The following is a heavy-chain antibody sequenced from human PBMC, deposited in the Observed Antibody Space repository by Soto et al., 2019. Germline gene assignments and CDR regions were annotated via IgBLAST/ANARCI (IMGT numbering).Heavy chain of an antibody. CDR1: GYTFTSYA. J-gene: IGHJ4*02. V-gene: IGHV1-3*01. D-gene: IGHD6-13*01. Sequence: QVQLVQSGAEVKKPGASVKVSCKASGYTFTSYAMPWVRQAPGQRLEWMGWINAGNGNTKYSQKFQGRVTITRDTSASPADMELSSLRSEDTAVYYCARGDSSRWYSLDYWGQGTLVTVSS. CDR2: INAGNGNT. CDR3: ARGDSSRWYSLDY.